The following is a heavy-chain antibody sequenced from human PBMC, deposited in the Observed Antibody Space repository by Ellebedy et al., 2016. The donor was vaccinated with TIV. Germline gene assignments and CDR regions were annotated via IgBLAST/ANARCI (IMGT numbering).Heavy chain of an antibody. CDR1: GFTFSSYS. J-gene: IGHJ4*02. V-gene: IGHV3-48*02. CDR2: ISSSSSTI. CDR3: ARVRRVLSGSYSAPYFDY. D-gene: IGHD1-26*01. Sequence: GESLKISCAASGFTFSSYSMNWVRQAPGKGLEWVSYISSSSSTIYYADSVKGRFTISRDNAKNSLYLQMNSMRDEDTAVYYCARVRRVLSGSYSAPYFDYWGQGTLVTVSS.